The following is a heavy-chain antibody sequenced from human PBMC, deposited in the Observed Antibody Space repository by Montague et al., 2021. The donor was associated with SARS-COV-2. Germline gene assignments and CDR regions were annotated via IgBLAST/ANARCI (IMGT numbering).Heavy chain of an antibody. CDR3: ARHVIPRSRSGLGWFDP. V-gene: IGHV4-39*01. CDR1: GDPIRTNSYY. D-gene: IGHD3-3*01. CDR2: IYYTGTT. Sequence: SETLSLTCTVSGDPIRTNSYYWGWLRQPPGKGLEWIGSIYYTGTTFSKPSLKSRVTLSVDTSKNHFSLRLSSVTAADTALYHCARHVIPRSRSGLGWFDPWGQGTLVTVSS. J-gene: IGHJ5*02.